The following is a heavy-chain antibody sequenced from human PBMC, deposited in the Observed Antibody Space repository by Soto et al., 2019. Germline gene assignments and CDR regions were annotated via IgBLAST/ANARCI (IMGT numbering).Heavy chain of an antibody. CDR1: GITYTTYA. Sequence: QVQLVQSGAEVKKPGASVKVSCKASGITYTTYAIHWVRQAPGQGLEWMGWINTGNGNTRYSQRFQGRVTLTTATSANTAYMDLSSLTSEDTAVYYCARAISGYVTWGQGTLITVSS. J-gene: IGHJ5*02. CDR3: ARAISGYVT. D-gene: IGHD5-12*01. CDR2: INTGNGNT. V-gene: IGHV1-3*04.